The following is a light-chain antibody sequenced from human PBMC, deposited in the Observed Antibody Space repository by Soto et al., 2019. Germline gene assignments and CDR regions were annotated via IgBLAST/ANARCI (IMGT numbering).Light chain of an antibody. Sequence: QSVLTQPASVSGSPGQSITVSCTGTSSDIGGYSYVSCYQHHPGKVPKLLISEVINRPSGVSNRFSGSKSGNTASPTISGLQAEDEADYYCRSYSSPSTLIFGTGTKLTVL. CDR1: SSDIGGYSY. V-gene: IGLV2-14*01. CDR2: EVI. CDR3: RSYSSPSTLI. J-gene: IGLJ1*01.